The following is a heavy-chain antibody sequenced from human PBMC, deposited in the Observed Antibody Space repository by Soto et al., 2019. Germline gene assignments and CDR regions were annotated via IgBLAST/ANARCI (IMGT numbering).Heavy chain of an antibody. J-gene: IGHJ4*02. V-gene: IGHV5-51*06. CDR1: GYSFSSNW. D-gene: IGHD3-9*01. CDR3: AGWPPSFDIWPSYYALYFDS. CDR2: IYPGDSDT. Sequence: GESLKISCKDFGYSFSSNWIAWVRQMPGEGLEWMGAIYPGDSDTRYSPSFQGQVTISVDTSISTAYLQWNSLKASDTAMYYCAGWPPSFDIWPSYYALYFDSWAQGTPVIV.